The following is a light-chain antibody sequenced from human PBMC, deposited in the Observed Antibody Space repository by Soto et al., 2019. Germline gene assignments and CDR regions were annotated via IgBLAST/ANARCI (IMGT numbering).Light chain of an antibody. J-gene: IGKJ3*01. CDR3: QRYDDSPGRIFT. CDR1: QSVSSSY. Sequence: EIVLTQSPGTLSLSPGERATLSCRASQSVSSSYLAWYQQKPGQAPRLLIYGASSRATGIPDRFSGSGSGTDFTLTISRLEPEDFAVYYCQRYDDSPGRIFTFGPGTKVDIK. V-gene: IGKV3-20*01. CDR2: GAS.